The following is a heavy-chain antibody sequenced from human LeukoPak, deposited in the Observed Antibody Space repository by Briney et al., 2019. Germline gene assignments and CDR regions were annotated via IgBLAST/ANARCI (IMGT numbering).Heavy chain of an antibody. V-gene: IGHV4-34*01. J-gene: IGHJ3*02. Sequence: SETLSLTCAVYGGSFSGYYWTWIRQPPGKGPEWIGEMNHSGSANYNPSLKSRVTISVDTSKNQCSLRLSSVTAADTAVYYCARHRMVRGVIRDAFDIWGQGTMVTVSS. CDR3: ARHRMVRGVIRDAFDI. CDR2: MNHSGSA. CDR1: GGSFSGYY. D-gene: IGHD3-10*01.